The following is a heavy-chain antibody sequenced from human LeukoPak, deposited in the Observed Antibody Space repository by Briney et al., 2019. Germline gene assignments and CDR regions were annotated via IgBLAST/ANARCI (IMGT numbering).Heavy chain of an antibody. CDR2: INPNSGGT. CDR1: GYTFTRYG. CDR3: ARVIAAAGNDYYYYYMDV. V-gene: IGHV1-2*02. Sequence: ASVKVSCKASGYTFTRYGVSWVRQAPGQGLEWMGWINPNSGGTNYAQKFQGRVTMTRDTSISTAYMELSSLRSEDTAVYYCARVIAAAGNDYYYYYMDVWGKGTTVTVSS. D-gene: IGHD6-13*01. J-gene: IGHJ6*03.